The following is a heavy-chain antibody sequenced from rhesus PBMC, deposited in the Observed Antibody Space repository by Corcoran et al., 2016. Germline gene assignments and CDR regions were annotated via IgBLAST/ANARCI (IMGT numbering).Heavy chain of an antibody. CDR3: ARSGEYGNYVRYFEF. D-gene: IGHD4-23*01. J-gene: IGHJ1*01. CDR1: GGSISSNY. CDR2: ISGSGGST. V-gene: IGHV4-173*01. Sequence: QLQLQESGPGLVKPSETLSLTCAVSGGSISSNYWSWIRQPPGKGLEWIGRISGSGGSTDSNPSLKSRVTISTDTSKNPFSLKLSSVTAADTAVYYCARSGEYGNYVRYFEFWGQGALVTVSS.